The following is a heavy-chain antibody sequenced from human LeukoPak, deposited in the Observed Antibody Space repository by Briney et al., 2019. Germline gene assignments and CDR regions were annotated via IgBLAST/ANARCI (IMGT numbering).Heavy chain of an antibody. Sequence: RRSLRLSCAASGVTFSNYGMHWVRQAPGKGLEWVAVIWHDGSNKYYADSVKGRFTISRDNSKNTLYLQMNSLRAEDTAIYYCARQLSPSYYDSSGFSYPDYWGQGTLVTVSS. D-gene: IGHD3-22*01. CDR3: ARQLSPSYYDSSGFSYPDY. J-gene: IGHJ4*02. CDR2: IWHDGSNK. CDR1: GVTFSNYG. V-gene: IGHV3-33*01.